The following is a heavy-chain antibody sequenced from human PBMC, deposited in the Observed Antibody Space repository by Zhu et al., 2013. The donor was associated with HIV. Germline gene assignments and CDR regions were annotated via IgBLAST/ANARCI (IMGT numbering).Heavy chain of an antibody. CDR1: GDSVNRNTYY. CDR2: VYHSGST. V-gene: IGHV4-39*07. D-gene: IGHD1-26*01. J-gene: IGHJ3*02. Sequence: QVQLQESGPGLVKPWETLSLTCTVPGDSVNRNTYYWGWVRQPPGKGLEWIGTVYHSGSTYYNPSLKTRVTISVDTSKNQFSLKLSSVTAADTAVYYCARELHPGVVGAPQDIHDAFDIWGQGTMVTVSS. CDR3: ARELHPGVVGAPQDIHDAFDI.